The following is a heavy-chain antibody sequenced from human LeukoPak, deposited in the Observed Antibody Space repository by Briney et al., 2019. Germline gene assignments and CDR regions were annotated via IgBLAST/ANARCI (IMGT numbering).Heavy chain of an antibody. J-gene: IGHJ4*02. CDR3: ARERDYGDPRD. CDR1: GRTFSSYA. D-gene: IGHD4-17*01. Sequence: SVKLSCMASGRTFSSYAISWVPQAPGQGLEWMGRIIPIFGTANYAQKFQGRVTITTDESTSTAYMELSSLRSEDTAVYYCARERDYGDPRDWGQGTLVTVSS. V-gene: IGHV1-69*05. CDR2: IIPIFGTA.